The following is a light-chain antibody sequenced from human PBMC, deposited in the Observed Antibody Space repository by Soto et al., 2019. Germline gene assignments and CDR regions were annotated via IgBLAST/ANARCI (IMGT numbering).Light chain of an antibody. V-gene: IGKV2-28*01. CDR1: QSLLHGNGYNY. CDR3: MQALQTPIT. CDR2: LGS. Sequence: IVMTQSPLSLPVTPGEPASISCRSSQSLLHGNGYNYLDWYLQKAGQSPQLLIYLGSNRASGVPDRFSGSGSGTDFTLKISRVESEDVGVYYCMQALQTPITFGQGTRLEIK. J-gene: IGKJ5*01.